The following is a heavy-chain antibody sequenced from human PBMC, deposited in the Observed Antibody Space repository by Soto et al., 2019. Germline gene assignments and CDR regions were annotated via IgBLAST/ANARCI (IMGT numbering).Heavy chain of an antibody. V-gene: IGHV5-51*01. CDR2: IYPGDSDT. Sequence: XESLKVSCQCSGNRFTSYWIGLVLQMPGKGLEWMGIIYPGDSDTRYSPSFQGQVTISADKSISTAYLQWSSLKASDTAMYYCPRQVGSYDAFDIWGQGTMVTVSS. J-gene: IGHJ3*02. D-gene: IGHD1-26*01. CDR1: GNRFTSYW. CDR3: PRQVGSYDAFDI.